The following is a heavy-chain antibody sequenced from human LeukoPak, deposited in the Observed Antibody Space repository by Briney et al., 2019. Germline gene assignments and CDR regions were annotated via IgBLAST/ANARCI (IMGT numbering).Heavy chain of an antibody. J-gene: IGHJ4*02. V-gene: IGHV3-9*01. CDR3: AKARGSSSWFDY. CDR1: GFTFDDYA. D-gene: IGHD6-13*01. Sequence: QPGRSLRLSCAASGFTFDDYAMHWVRQAPGKGLEWASGISWNSGSIGYADSVKGRFTISRDNAKNSLYLQMNSLRAEDTALYYCAKARGSSSWFDYWGQGTLVTVSS. CDR2: ISWNSGSI.